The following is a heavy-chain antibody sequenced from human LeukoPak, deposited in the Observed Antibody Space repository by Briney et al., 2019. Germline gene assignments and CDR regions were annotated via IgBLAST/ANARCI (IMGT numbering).Heavy chain of an antibody. J-gene: IGHJ3*02. D-gene: IGHD3-10*01. CDR2: INPSGGST. V-gene: IGHV1-46*01. Sequence: ASVTVSCKASGYTFTSYYMHWVRQAPGQRLEWMGVINPSGGSTSYAQKFQGRVTMTRDMSTSTVYMELSSLRSEDTAVYYCARGGGESPGLDAFDIWGQGTMVTVSS. CDR3: ARGGGESPGLDAFDI. CDR1: GYTFTSYY.